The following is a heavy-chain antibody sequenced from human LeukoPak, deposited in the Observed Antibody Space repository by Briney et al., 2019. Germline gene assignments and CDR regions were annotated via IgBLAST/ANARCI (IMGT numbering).Heavy chain of an antibody. CDR2: IYYIGST. D-gene: IGHD3-22*01. Sequence: SQTLSLTCTVSGGSISSGGYYWSWIRQHPGKGLEWIGYIYYIGSTYYNPSLKSRVTISVDTSKNQFSLKLSSVTAADTAVYYCASLPLSYDSSGYYNDYWGQGTLVTVSS. V-gene: IGHV4-31*03. J-gene: IGHJ4*02. CDR3: ASLPLSYDSSGYYNDY. CDR1: GGSISSGGYY.